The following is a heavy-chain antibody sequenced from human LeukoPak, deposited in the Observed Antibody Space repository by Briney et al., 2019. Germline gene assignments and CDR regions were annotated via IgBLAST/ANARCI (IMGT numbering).Heavy chain of an antibody. V-gene: IGHV3-48*03. J-gene: IGHJ2*01. D-gene: IGHD3-10*01. CDR2: ISSSGGAR. CDR1: GFTFSRYE. Sequence: GGSLRLSCAAFGFTFSRYEMTWVRQAPGKGLEWVSYISSSGGARSYADSVKGRFSISRDNAENSLYLEINSLRAEDTAVYYCARDHGGPLGEGFDLWGRGTLVIVSS. CDR3: ARDHGGPLGEGFDL.